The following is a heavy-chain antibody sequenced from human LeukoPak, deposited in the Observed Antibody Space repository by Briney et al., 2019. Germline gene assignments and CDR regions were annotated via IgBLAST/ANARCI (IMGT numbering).Heavy chain of an antibody. J-gene: IGHJ4*02. CDR2: LSGSDSST. CDR1: RFTFSSYV. V-gene: IGHV3-23*01. CDR3: ATDGQVWFQGGLDG. D-gene: IGHD3/OR15-3a*01. Sequence: GGALRLSRVASRFTFSSYVLSGVRPAPGKGVEGVSALSGSDSSTYYADSVKGRFTISRDNSKITLYLQLNSLRAEDTAVYYCATDGQVWFQGGLDGWGQGTLVTVSS.